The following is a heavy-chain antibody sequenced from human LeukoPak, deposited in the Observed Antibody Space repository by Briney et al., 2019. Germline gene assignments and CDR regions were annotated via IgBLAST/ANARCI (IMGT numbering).Heavy chain of an antibody. D-gene: IGHD4-17*01. Sequence: GESLKISCAASGFTFSSYAMHWVRQAPGKGLEYVPSISTNGGSTYYANSVKGRFTISRDNSKNMLYLQMGSLRAEDMAVYYCARDSMTTVTTYTFGDYWGQGTLVTVSS. CDR2: ISTNGGST. CDR1: GFTFSSYA. V-gene: IGHV3-64*01. J-gene: IGHJ4*02. CDR3: ARDSMTTVTTYTFGDY.